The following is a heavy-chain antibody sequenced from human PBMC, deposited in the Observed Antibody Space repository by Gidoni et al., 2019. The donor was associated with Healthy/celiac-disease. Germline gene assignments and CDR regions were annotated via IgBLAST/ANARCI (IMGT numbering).Heavy chain of an antibody. CDR2: IIPIYGTA. CDR1: GGTLSSYA. CDR3: ARVATRDYYYGMDV. Sequence: QVQLVQSGAEVKKPGSSVKVPCKASGGTLSSYAISWVRQAPGQGLEWMGGIIPIYGTANYAQKFQGRVTITADESTSTAYMELSSLRSEDTAVYYCARVATRDYYYGMDVWGKGTTVTVSS. D-gene: IGHD5-12*01. J-gene: IGHJ6*04. V-gene: IGHV1-69*01.